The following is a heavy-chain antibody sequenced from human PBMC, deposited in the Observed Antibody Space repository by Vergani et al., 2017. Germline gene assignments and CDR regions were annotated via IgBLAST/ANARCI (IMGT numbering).Heavy chain of an antibody. CDR3: AKGEEEFGLGSDAFDI. D-gene: IGHD3-10*01. V-gene: IGHV3-23*01. Sequence: EVQLLESGGGLVQPGGSLRLSCAASGFTFSSYAMSWVRQAPGKGLEWVSAISGSGGSTYYADSVKGRFTISRDNSKNTLYLQMNSLRAEDTDVYYCAKGEEEFGLGSDAFDIWGQGTMVTVSS. CDR1: GFTFSSYA. CDR2: ISGSGGST. J-gene: IGHJ3*02.